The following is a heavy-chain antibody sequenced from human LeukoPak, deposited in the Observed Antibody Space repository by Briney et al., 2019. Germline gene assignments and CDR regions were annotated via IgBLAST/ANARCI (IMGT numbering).Heavy chain of an antibody. CDR1: GFTFGSYT. CDR3: AKDKAAVGILSY. Sequence: GGSLRLSCAASGFTFGSYTMSWVRQAPGKGLEWVAIISYDGSNKYYADSVKGRFTISRDISKNTLYLQMNSLRAEDTAVYYCAKDKAAVGILSYWGQGTLVTVSS. J-gene: IGHJ4*02. D-gene: IGHD6-13*01. V-gene: IGHV3-30*18. CDR2: ISYDGSNK.